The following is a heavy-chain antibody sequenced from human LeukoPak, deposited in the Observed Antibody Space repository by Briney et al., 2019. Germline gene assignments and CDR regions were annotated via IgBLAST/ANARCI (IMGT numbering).Heavy chain of an antibody. V-gene: IGHV1-69*13. D-gene: IGHD4-11*01. Sequence: GASVKVSCKASGGTFSNNAINWARQAPGQGLEWMGGIIPIFGTANYAQKFQGSVSITADESTRTAYMELYSLRSDDTAVYYCAKNTVTPSRTWYYFDSWGQGTLVTVSS. CDR3: AKNTVTPSRTWYYFDS. CDR2: IIPIFGTA. J-gene: IGHJ4*02. CDR1: GGTFSNNA.